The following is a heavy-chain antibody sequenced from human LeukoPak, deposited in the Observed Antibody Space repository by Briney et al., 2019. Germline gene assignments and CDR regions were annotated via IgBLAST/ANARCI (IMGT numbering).Heavy chain of an antibody. V-gene: IGHV3-7*01. Sequence: GGSLRLSCAASGFTFSSYWMSWVRQTPGKGLEWVANMNQDGSHKYYVDSVKGRFTISRDNAKSTLYLQMNSLRAEDTAIYYCAGLYGGNRLGFDYWGQGTLVTVSS. CDR2: MNQDGSHK. CDR1: GFTFSSYW. J-gene: IGHJ4*02. CDR3: AGLYGGNRLGFDY. D-gene: IGHD4-23*01.